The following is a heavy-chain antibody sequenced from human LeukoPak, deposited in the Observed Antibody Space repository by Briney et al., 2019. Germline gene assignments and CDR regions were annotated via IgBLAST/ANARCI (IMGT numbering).Heavy chain of an antibody. D-gene: IGHD3-10*01. V-gene: IGHV1-2*02. CDR3: ARISRGGLGGSGLSDY. J-gene: IGHJ4*02. Sequence: GASVKVSCKASGYTFTGYYMHWVRQAPGQGLEWMGWINPSSGDTHYAQNFQGRVTMTRDTSISTAYMELSRLRSDDTAVYYCARISRGGLGGSGLSDYWGQGTLVTVSS. CDR2: INPSSGDT. CDR1: GYTFTGYY.